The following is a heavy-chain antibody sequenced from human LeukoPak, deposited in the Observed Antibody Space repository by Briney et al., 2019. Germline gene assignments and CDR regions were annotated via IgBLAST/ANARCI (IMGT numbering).Heavy chain of an antibody. Sequence: PGGSLRLSCAASGFTFSSYEMNWVRQAPGKWLKWVSGISGSGGSTYYADSVKGRFTISRDNSRNTLYLQMNSLRAEDTAVYYCAKDITIFGVVPRSADYWGQGTLVTVSS. CDR3: AKDITIFGVVPRSADY. CDR2: ISGSGGST. D-gene: IGHD3-3*01. J-gene: IGHJ4*02. V-gene: IGHV3-23*01. CDR1: GFTFSSYE.